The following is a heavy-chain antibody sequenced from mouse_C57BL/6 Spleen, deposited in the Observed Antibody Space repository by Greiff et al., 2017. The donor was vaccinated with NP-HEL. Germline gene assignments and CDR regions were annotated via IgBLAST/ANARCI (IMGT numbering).Heavy chain of an antibody. J-gene: IGHJ1*03. CDR2: IYPGDGDT. D-gene: IGHD1-1*01. V-gene: IGHV1-82*01. CDR3: GRTRYYYGSSYGYFDV. CDR1: GYAFSSSW. Sequence: QVQLQQSGPELVKPGASVKISCKASGYAFSSSWMNWVKQRPGTGLEWSGRIYPGDGDTNYNGKFKGKATLTADTSSSTAYMQLSSLTSEDSAVYFCGRTRYYYGSSYGYFDVWGTGTTVTVSS.